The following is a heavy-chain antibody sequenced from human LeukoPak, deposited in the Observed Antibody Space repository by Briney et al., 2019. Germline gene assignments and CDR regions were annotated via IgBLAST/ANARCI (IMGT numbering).Heavy chain of an antibody. D-gene: IGHD4-17*01. CDR2: ISYDGSNK. J-gene: IGHJ4*02. V-gene: IGHV3-30*18. Sequence: GGSLRLSCAASGFTFSSYGMHWVRQAPGKGLEWVAVISYDGSNKYYADSVKGRFTISRDNSKNTLYLQMNSLRAEDTAVYYCAKDLLADYGDYYWGQGTLVTVSS. CDR1: GFTFSSYG. CDR3: AKDLLADYGDYY.